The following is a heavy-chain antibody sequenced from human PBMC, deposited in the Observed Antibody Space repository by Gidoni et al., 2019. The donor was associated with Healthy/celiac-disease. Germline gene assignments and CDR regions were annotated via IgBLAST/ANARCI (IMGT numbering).Heavy chain of an antibody. CDR3: AKGCWGLGPEY. CDR2: ISYNGSNK. V-gene: IGHV3-30*18. Sequence: QVQLVESGGGVVPPGRSLRLCCAACGFTFSSYGRHWVRQAPGKGLEWVAVISYNGSNKYYADSVKGRFTISRDNSKNTLYLQMNSLRAEDTAVYYCAKGCWGLGPEYWGQGTLVTVSS. D-gene: IGHD7-27*01. CDR1: GFTFSSYG. J-gene: IGHJ4*02.